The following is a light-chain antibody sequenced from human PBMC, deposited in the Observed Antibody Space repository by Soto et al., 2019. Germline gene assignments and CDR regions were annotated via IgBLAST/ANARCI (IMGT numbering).Light chain of an antibody. J-gene: IGKJ5*01. CDR1: QDISNY. V-gene: IGKV1-33*01. CDR3: QQYDILPPIT. CDR2: GAS. Sequence: DIQMTQSPSSLSASIGDRVTITCQASQDISNYLNWYQQKPGKAPKLLIYGASNLETEVPSRFSGSGSGTDFTFTISSLQAEDIATYYCQQYDILPPITFGQGTRLEIK.